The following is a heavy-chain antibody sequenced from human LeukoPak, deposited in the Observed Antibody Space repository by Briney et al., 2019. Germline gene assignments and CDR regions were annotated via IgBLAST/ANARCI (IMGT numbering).Heavy chain of an antibody. V-gene: IGHV3-30*18. CDR3: AKRRDDCGGDCYPDY. Sequence: GGSLRLSCAASGLTFSSYGMLWVRHAPGKGLEWVAVISYDGSNKYYADSVKGRFTISRDNSKNTLYLQMNSLRAEDTAVYYCAKRRDDCGGDCYPDYWGQGGLATVSS. CDR1: GLTFSSYG. D-gene: IGHD2-21*02. J-gene: IGHJ4*02. CDR2: ISYDGSNK.